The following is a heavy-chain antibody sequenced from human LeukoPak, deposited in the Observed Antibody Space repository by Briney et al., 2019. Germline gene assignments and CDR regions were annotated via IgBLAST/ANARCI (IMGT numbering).Heavy chain of an antibody. Sequence: SETLSLTCTVSGGSISSSSYYWGWIRQPPGKGLEWIGSIYYSGNTYYNPSLKSRVTISVDTSKNHFSLKLTSVTAADTAVYYCARPGSDNWFDPWGQGTLVTVSS. CDR3: ARPGSDNWFDP. V-gene: IGHV4-39*01. J-gene: IGHJ5*02. CDR2: IYYSGNT. CDR1: GGSISSSSYY.